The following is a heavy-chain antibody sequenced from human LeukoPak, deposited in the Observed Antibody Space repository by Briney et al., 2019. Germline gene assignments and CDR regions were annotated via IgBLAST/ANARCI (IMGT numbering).Heavy chain of an antibody. Sequence: GGSLRLSCAASGFTLSSYGMHWVRQAPGKGLEWVAVIWYDGSNKYYADSVKGRFTISRDKSKNTLYLQMNSLRAEDTAVCYCARDVLPGSSWYYFDYWGQGTLVTVSS. V-gene: IGHV3-33*01. D-gene: IGHD6-13*01. CDR3: ARDVLPGSSWYYFDY. J-gene: IGHJ4*02. CDR2: IWYDGSNK. CDR1: GFTLSSYG.